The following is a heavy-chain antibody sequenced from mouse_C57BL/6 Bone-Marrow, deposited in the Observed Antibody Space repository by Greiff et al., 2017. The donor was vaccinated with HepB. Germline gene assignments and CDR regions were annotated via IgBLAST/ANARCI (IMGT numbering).Heavy chain of an antibody. CDR1: GYAFTNYL. CDR2: INPGSGGT. D-gene: IGHD1-1*01. Sequence: QVQLQQSGAELVRPGTSVKVSCKASGYAFTNYLIEWVKQRPGQGLEWIGVINPGSGGTNYNEKFKGKATLTADKSSSTAYMQLSSLTSEDSAVYFCARGGSSSLYYAMDYWGQGTSVTVSS. CDR3: ARGGSSSLYYAMDY. J-gene: IGHJ4*01. V-gene: IGHV1-54*01.